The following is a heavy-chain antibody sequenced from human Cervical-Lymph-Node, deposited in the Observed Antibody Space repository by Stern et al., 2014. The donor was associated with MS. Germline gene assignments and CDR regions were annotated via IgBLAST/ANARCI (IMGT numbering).Heavy chain of an antibody. CDR2: LYLDGDK. V-gene: IGHV2-5*02. J-gene: IGHJ4*02. Sequence: QITLKESGPTLVKPTQSLTLTCTFSGFSLSTSGVGVGWFRQPPGKALEWLAVLYLDGDKRYSPFPTSRATTTQENSPTHVVLTMTNMDPVDTATYYCAKATAGVFYDYWGQGTLVTVSS. CDR3: AKATAGVFYDY. D-gene: IGHD6-13*01. CDR1: GFSLSTSGVG.